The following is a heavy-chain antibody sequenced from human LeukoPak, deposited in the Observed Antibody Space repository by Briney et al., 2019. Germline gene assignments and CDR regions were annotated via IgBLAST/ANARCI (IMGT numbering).Heavy chain of an antibody. D-gene: IGHD6-19*01. Sequence: SQTLSLTCAISGDSVSSKSAAWNWIRQSPSRGHEWLGRTYYRSKWFNDYAVSVKSRITFNPDTSKNQFSLQLNSVTPEDTAVYYCARDRIAVTGSRWDAFDVWGQGTMVTVSS. J-gene: IGHJ3*01. V-gene: IGHV6-1*01. CDR3: ARDRIAVTGSRWDAFDV. CDR2: TYYRSKWFN. CDR1: GDSVSSKSAA.